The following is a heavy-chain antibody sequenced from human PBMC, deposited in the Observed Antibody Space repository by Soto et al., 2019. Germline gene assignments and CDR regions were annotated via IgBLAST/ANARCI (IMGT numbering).Heavy chain of an antibody. CDR2: ISSSSSYI. CDR1: GFTFSSYS. D-gene: IGHD4-17*01. CDR3: ARDRLGAVTTWGSNYYYYMDV. Sequence: GGSLRLSCAASGFTFSSYSMNWVRQAPGKGLEWVSSISSSSSYIYYADSVKGRFTISRDNAKNSLYLQMNSLRAEDTAVYYCARDRLGAVTTWGSNYYYYMDVWGKGTTVTVAS. J-gene: IGHJ6*03. V-gene: IGHV3-21*01.